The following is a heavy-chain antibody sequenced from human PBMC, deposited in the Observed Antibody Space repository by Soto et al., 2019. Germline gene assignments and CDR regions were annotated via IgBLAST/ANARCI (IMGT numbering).Heavy chain of an antibody. J-gene: IGHJ4*02. D-gene: IGHD5-12*01. V-gene: IGHV4-30-4*01. Sequence: SETLSLTCTVSGASISSGDYFWSWIRQSPGKGLQWIGYIYDSGSSYYNPSLKSRVTMPVDTSKNQFSLKLSSVTAADTAVYYCAREKGYISGPKNFDYWGQGTLVTVSS. CDR3: AREKGYISGPKNFDY. CDR2: IYDSGSS. CDR1: GASISSGDYF.